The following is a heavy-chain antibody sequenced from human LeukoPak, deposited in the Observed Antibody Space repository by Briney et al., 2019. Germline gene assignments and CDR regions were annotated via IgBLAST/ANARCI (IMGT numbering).Heavy chain of an antibody. D-gene: IGHD6-13*01. V-gene: IGHV3-7*03. J-gene: IGHJ4*02. CDR3: ARHPNSNWDY. CDR1: GFTFSSYW. CDR2: INHNGNVN. Sequence: GGPLRLSCAASGFTFSSYWMNWARQAPGKGLEWVASINHNGNVNYYVDSVKGRFTISRDNAKNSLYLQMSNLRAEDTAVYYCARHPNSNWDYWGQGTLVTVSS.